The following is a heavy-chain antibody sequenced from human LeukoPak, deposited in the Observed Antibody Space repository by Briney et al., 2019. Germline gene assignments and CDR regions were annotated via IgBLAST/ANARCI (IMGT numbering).Heavy chain of an antibody. CDR2: IYYSGST. D-gene: IGHD3-3*01. V-gene: IGHV4-39*01. CDR1: GGSISSSSYY. CDR3: ARANQYYDFWSGYGRSKFDP. J-gene: IGHJ5*02. Sequence: PSETLSLTCTVSGGSISSSSYYWGWIRQPPGKGLEWIGSIYYSGSTYYNPSLKSRVTISVDTSKNQFSLKLSSVTAADTAVYYCARANQYYDFWSGYGRSKFDPWGQGTLVTVSS.